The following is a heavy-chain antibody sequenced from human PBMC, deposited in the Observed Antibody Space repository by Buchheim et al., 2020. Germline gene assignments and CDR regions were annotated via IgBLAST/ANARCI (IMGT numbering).Heavy chain of an antibody. J-gene: IGHJ6*03. Sequence: QVQLQQWGAGLLKPSETLSLTCAVYGGSFSGYYWSWIRQPPGKGLEWIGEINHSGSTNYNPSLKSRVTISVDTSKNQFSLKLSSVTAADTAVYYCARGPKRGNSKNYYYYYYMDVWGKGTT. V-gene: IGHV4-34*01. CDR1: GGSFSGYY. CDR3: ARGPKRGNSKNYYYYYYMDV. CDR2: INHSGST. D-gene: IGHD4-23*01.